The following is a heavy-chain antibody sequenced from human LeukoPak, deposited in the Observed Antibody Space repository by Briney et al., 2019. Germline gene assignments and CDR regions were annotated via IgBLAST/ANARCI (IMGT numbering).Heavy chain of an antibody. V-gene: IGHV3-21*01. D-gene: IGHD6-6*01. Sequence: GGSLRLSCAASGFTFSRYWMNWVRQAPGKGLEWVSSISSSNYINYADSVKGRFTISRDNAKNSLYLQMNSLRAEDTAVYYCAGLQYDRSSPWDYWGQGTLVTVSS. CDR3: AGLQYDRSSPWDY. CDR2: ISSSNYI. J-gene: IGHJ4*02. CDR1: GFTFSRYW.